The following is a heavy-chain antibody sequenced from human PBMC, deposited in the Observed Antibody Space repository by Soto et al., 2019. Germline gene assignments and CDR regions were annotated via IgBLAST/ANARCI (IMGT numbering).Heavy chain of an antibody. J-gene: IGHJ6*02. CDR3: AKDERREIPLTYLTYGLDV. CDR1: AFAFSSYG. CDR2: IAYDGSAE. Sequence: PGGSLRLSCAVSAFAFSSYGIHWVRQAPGKGLEWVAAIAYDGSAEYYTDSVKGRVTISRDNSKNMVFLQMNSLRAEDTAVYYCAKDERREIPLTYLTYGLDVWGQGTTVTVSS. V-gene: IGHV3-30*18.